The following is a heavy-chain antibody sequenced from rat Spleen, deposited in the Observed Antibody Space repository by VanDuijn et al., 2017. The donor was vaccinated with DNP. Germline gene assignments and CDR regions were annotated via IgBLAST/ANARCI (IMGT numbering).Heavy chain of an antibody. Sequence: EVQLVESGGGLVQPGRSLKLSCAASGFTFSNYGMAWVRQAPGKGLEWIGEINKNSRTINYTPSLKDKFTISRDNAQNTLYLQMSKLGSEDTAIYYCARLSYYGYHDYWGQGVMVTVSS. D-gene: IGHD1-7*01. CDR1: GFTFSNYG. CDR2: INKNSRTI. V-gene: IGHV4-2*01. CDR3: ARLSYYGYHDY. J-gene: IGHJ2*01.